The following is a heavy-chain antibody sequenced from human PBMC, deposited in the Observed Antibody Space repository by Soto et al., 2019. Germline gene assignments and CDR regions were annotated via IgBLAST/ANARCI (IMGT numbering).Heavy chain of an antibody. D-gene: IGHD4-17*01. V-gene: IGHV1-18*01. CDR3: ARDPGYGDYELDY. CDR2: ISAYNGNT. J-gene: IGHJ4*02. CDR1: GYTFTSYG. Sequence: QVQLVQSGAEVKKPGASVKVSCKASGYTFTSYGISWVRQAPGQGLEWMGWISAYNGNTNYAQKLQARATMTKETSTRTAYRELRSLRSDDTAVYYCARDPGYGDYELDYWGQGTLVTVSS.